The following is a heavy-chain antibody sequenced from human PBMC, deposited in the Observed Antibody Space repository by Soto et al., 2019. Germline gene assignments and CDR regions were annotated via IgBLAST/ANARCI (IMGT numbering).Heavy chain of an antibody. J-gene: IGHJ6*02. CDR1: GFTFSIHA. Sequence: QVQLGESGGGVVQPGRSLRLSCAASGFTFSIHAMHWVRQAPGKGLEWVAVISYDGNHKYYADSVKGRFTISRDNSKNPLYLQMNSLRAEDTAVYYCARDPSLTIFGVAKVGMDVWDQGTTVTVSS. D-gene: IGHD3-3*01. V-gene: IGHV3-30-3*01. CDR2: ISYDGNHK. CDR3: ARDPSLTIFGVAKVGMDV.